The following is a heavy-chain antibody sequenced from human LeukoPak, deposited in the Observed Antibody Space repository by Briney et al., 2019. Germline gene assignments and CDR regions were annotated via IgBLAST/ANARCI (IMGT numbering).Heavy chain of an antibody. CDR2: IYTTGST. V-gene: IGHV4-4*07. CDR1: GGSISDYY. J-gene: IGHJ4*02. CDR3: ARGPPPDFDC. Sequence: PSETLSLTCTVSGGSISDYYWSWIRQPAGKGLEWIGRIYTTGSTDYNPSLKSRVTMSVDTSKNQFSPKLSSVTAADTAVYYCARGPPPDFDCWGQGTLVTVSS.